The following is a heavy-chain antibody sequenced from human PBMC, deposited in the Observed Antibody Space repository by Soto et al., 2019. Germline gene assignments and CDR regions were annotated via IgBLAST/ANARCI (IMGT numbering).Heavy chain of an antibody. V-gene: IGHV1-46*01. CDR3: ARDLSVAVAGSFDP. D-gene: IGHD6-19*01. Sequence: QVQLVQSGAEVKKPGASVKVSCKASGYTFTSYYMHWVRQAPGQGLEWMGIINPSGGSTSYAQKFQGRVTMTGDTSASTGYLELSSLRSEDTAVYYCARDLSVAVAGSFDPWGQGTLVTVSS. J-gene: IGHJ5*02. CDR1: GYTFTSYY. CDR2: INPSGGST.